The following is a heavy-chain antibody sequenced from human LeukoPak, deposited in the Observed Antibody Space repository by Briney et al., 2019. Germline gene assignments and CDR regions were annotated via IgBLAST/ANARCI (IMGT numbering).Heavy chain of an antibody. CDR3: AYTSGSSGWPFDY. J-gene: IGHJ4*02. Sequence: GASVKVSCTASGYTFTSYAMHWVRQAPGQRLEWMGWINAGNGNTKYSQKFQGRVTITRDTSASTAYMELSSLRSEDTAVYYCAYTSGSSGWPFDYWGQGTLVTVSS. CDR1: GYTFTSYA. CDR2: INAGNGNT. D-gene: IGHD6-19*01. V-gene: IGHV1-3*01.